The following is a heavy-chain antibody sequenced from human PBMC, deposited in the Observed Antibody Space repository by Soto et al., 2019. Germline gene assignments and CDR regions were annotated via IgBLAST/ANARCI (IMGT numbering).Heavy chain of an antibody. Sequence: QVQLVQSGAEVKKPGSSVKVSCKASGGTFSSYAISWVRQAPGQGLEWMGGIIPIFGTPDYAQRFQGRVTITADESTSTLYMELGSLRSEDTAVYYCARHLGGNHYYYGMDVWGQGTTVTVSS. J-gene: IGHJ6*02. CDR1: GGTFSSYA. CDR3: ARHLGGNHYYYGMDV. CDR2: IIPIFGTP. D-gene: IGHD3-16*01. V-gene: IGHV1-69*12.